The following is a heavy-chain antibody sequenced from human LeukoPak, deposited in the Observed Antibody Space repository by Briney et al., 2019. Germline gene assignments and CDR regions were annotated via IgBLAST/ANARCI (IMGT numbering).Heavy chain of an antibody. D-gene: IGHD2-2*01. CDR2: INHSGST. V-gene: IGHV4-34*01. CDR1: GGSFSGYY. CDR3: ARGYCSRTSCYGFADY. Sequence: SETLSLTCAVYGGSFSGYYWSWIRQPPGKGLEWIGEINHSGSTNYNPSLKSRVTISVDTSKNQFSLKLSSVTAADTAVYYCARGYCSRTSCYGFADYWGQGTLVTVSS. J-gene: IGHJ4*02.